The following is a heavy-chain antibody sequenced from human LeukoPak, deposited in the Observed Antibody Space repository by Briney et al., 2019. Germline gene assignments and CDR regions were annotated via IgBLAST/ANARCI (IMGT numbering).Heavy chain of an antibody. V-gene: IGHV3-23*01. D-gene: IGHD3-22*01. CDR1: GFTFSNYA. Sequence: GESLRLSCAASGFTFSNYAMSWVRQAPGKGLEWVSAISGSGGSTYYADSVKGRFTISRDISKNTLYLQMNSLRAEDTAVYYCAKPHYYDSSGYDYWGQGTLVTVSS. CDR3: AKPHYYDSSGYDY. CDR2: ISGSGGST. J-gene: IGHJ4*02.